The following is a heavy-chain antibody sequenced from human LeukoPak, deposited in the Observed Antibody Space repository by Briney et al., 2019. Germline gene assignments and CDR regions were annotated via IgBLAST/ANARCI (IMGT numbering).Heavy chain of an antibody. V-gene: IGHV3-7*03. CDR2: IKQDGSEK. CDR1: GFTFSSYW. Sequence: PGGSLRLSCAASGFTFSSYWMSWVRQAPGKGLEWVANIKQDGSEKYYVDSVKGRFTISRDNAKDSLYLQMNSLRAEDTAVYYCARRYSYGTFFLDYWGQGTLVTVSS. CDR3: ARRYSYGTFFLDY. J-gene: IGHJ4*02. D-gene: IGHD5-18*01.